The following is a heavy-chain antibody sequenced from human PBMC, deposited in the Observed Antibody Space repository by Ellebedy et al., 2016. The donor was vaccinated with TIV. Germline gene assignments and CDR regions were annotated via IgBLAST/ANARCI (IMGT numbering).Heavy chain of an antibody. J-gene: IGHJ4*02. V-gene: IGHV3-33*08. CDR1: GFTFSTYW. D-gene: IGHD6-19*01. Sequence: PSETLSLTCAASGFTFSTYWMNWVHQAPGKGLEWVAVRWYNGSNGYYADSVKGRFTISRDNSKNTLYLQMNSLRAEDTAVYYCARASTSGWYILDYWGQGTLVSVSS. CDR2: RWYNGSNG. CDR3: ARASTSGWYILDY.